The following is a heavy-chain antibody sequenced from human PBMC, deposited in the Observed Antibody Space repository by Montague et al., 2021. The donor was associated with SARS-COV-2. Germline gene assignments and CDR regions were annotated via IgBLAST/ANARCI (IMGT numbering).Heavy chain of an antibody. CDR1: GGSPSGYY. V-gene: IGHV4-34*01. D-gene: IGHD3-3*01. CDR2: INHGGNT. Sequence: SETLSLTCAVYGGSPSGYYWAWIRQTPGKGLEWIGEINHGGNTXXXPSXXXRLTISVDTSKKQFSLNLSSVTTADTAVYYCARGADHDFWSGYLRYKWFDPWGLGTPVTVSS. CDR3: ARGADHDFWSGYLRYKWFDP. J-gene: IGHJ5*02.